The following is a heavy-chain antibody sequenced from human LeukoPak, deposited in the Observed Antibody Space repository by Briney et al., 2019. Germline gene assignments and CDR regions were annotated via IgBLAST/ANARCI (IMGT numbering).Heavy chain of an antibody. CDR1: GGTFSSYA. CDR3: ARDPGWGLGGAFDI. Sequence: ASVKVSCKASGGTFSSYAISWVRQAPGQGLEWMGGIIPIFGTANYAQKFQGRVTITADESTSTAYMELCSLRSEDTAVYYCARDPGWGLGGAFDIWGQGTMVTVSS. J-gene: IGHJ3*02. V-gene: IGHV1-69*13. CDR2: IIPIFGTA. D-gene: IGHD3-16*01.